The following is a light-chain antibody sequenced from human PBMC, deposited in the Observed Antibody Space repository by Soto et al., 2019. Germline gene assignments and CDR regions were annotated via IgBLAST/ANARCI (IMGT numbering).Light chain of an antibody. Sequence: DMEMTQSPFSLSASVGDRVTITCRASQSMSNYLNWYQHKPGKVPKLLIYAASSLQSGVPTRFSGSGSGTDFTLTINSLQPEDFATYYCHQSYGTPLTFGGGTKIEIK. CDR1: QSMSNY. CDR2: AAS. CDR3: HQSYGTPLT. J-gene: IGKJ4*01. V-gene: IGKV1-39*01.